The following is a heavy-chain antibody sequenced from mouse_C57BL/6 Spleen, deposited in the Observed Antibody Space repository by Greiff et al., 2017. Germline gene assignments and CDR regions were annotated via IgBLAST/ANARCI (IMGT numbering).Heavy chain of an antibody. V-gene: IGHV1-26*01. J-gene: IGHJ2*01. D-gene: IGHD1-1*01. Sequence: VQLQQSGPELVKPGASVKISCKASGYTFTDYYMNWVKQSHGKSLEWIGDINPNNGGTSYNQKFKGKATLTVDKSSSTAYMELRSLTSEDSAVSYCASSDYYGSSYNFDDWGQGTTLTVSS. CDR1: GYTFTDYY. CDR2: INPNNGGT. CDR3: ASSDYYGSSYNFDD.